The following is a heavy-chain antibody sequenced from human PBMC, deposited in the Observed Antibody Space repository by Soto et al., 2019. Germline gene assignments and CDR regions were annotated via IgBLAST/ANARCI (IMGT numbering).Heavy chain of an antibody. Sequence: GGSLRLSCAASGFTFSSYAMSWVRQAPGKGLEWVSAISGSGGSTYYADSVKGRFTISRDNSKNTLYLQMNSLRAEDTAVYYCAKAVYYYGSGSYSRYFDYWGQGTLVTVSS. D-gene: IGHD3-10*01. V-gene: IGHV3-23*01. CDR2: ISGSGGST. CDR3: AKAVYYYGSGSYSRYFDY. CDR1: GFTFSSYA. J-gene: IGHJ4*02.